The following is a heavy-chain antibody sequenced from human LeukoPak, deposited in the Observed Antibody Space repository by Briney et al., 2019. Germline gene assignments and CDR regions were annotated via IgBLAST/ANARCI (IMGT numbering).Heavy chain of an antibody. CDR1: GFIVSSNY. CDR3: ARYYYDSSGHPYYFDY. Sequence: GGSLRLSCAASGFIVSSNYMSWVRQAPGKGLEWVSVIYRDGRTYYADSVKGRFTISRDNSKHPVYLQMNSLRAEDTAVYYCARYYYDSSGHPYYFDYWGQGTLVTVSS. V-gene: IGHV3-53*01. J-gene: IGHJ4*02. CDR2: IYRDGRT. D-gene: IGHD3-22*01.